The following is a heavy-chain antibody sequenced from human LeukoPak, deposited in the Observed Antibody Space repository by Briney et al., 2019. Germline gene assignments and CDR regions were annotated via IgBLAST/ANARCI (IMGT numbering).Heavy chain of an antibody. CDR1: GYTFTSYD. CDR3: ARGNPKTSYVWGSYLSKDYFDY. Sequence: GASVKVSCKASGYTFTSYDINWVRQATGQGLEWMGWTNPNSGNTGYAQKFQGRVTMTRNTSISTAYMELSSLRSEDTAVYYCARGNPKTSYVWGSYLSKDYFDYWGQGTLVTVSS. V-gene: IGHV1-8*01. J-gene: IGHJ4*02. CDR2: TNPNSGNT. D-gene: IGHD3-16*02.